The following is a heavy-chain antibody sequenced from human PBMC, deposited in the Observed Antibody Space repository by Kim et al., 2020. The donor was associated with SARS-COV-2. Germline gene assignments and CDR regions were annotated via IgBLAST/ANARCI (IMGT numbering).Heavy chain of an antibody. CDR1: GFTFNNCY. CDR3: ARQGPGSPWLAFDS. D-gene: IGHD5-12*01. J-gene: IGHJ4*02. CDR2: IKEDGSER. Sequence: GGSLRLSCVASGFTFNNCYMTWVRQAPGRGLEWVANIKEDGSERSDVDSVQGRFTISRDNARNSLYLEMNSLRPEDTAVYYCARQGPGSPWLAFDSWGQG. V-gene: IGHV3-7*01.